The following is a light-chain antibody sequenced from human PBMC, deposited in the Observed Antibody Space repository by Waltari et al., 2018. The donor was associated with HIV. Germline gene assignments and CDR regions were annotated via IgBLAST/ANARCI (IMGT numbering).Light chain of an antibody. CDR2: SNN. CDR3: ATLDDSLNGPV. J-gene: IGLJ2*01. V-gene: IGLV1-44*01. Sequence: QSVLTQPPSVSGTPGQRGTISCSGSSSNIGDNAVSWYQQFPGTAPKLLIYSNNQRPSGVPDRFSGSKSGTSASLAISGLQSEDEADYYCATLDDSLNGPVFGGGTKVTVL. CDR1: SSNIGDNA.